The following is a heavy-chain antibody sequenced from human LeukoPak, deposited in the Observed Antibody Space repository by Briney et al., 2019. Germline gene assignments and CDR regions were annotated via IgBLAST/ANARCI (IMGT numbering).Heavy chain of an antibody. V-gene: IGHV7-4-1*02. CDR3: ARDGPTFDY. CDR2: IDTNTGNP. Sequence: RASVKVSCKASGYSFTNYAMNWVRQAPGQGLELMGWIDTNTGNPTYAQGFTGRFVFSLDTSVSTAYLQISSLKAEDTAVYYCARDGPTFDYWGQGTLVTVSS. CDR1: GYSFTNYA. J-gene: IGHJ4*02.